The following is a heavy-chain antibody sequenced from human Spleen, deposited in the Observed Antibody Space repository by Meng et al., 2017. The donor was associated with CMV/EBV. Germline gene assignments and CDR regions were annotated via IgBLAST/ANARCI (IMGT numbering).Heavy chain of an antibody. V-gene: IGHV4-34*01. J-gene: IGHJ4*02. Sequence: SETLSLTCAVYGGSFSGYYWSWIRQPPGKGLEWIGEINHSGSTNYNPSLKSRVTISVDTSKNQFSLRLNSATAADTAVYYCASRITFDYWGQGILVTVSS. D-gene: IGHD3-10*01. CDR3: ASRITFDY. CDR2: INHSGST. CDR1: GGSFSGYY.